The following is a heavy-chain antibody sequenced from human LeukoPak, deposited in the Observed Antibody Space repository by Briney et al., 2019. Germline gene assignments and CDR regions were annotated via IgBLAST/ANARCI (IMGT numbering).Heavy chain of an antibody. CDR1: GFTFSDYC. J-gene: IGHJ4*02. V-gene: IGHV3-21*01. CDR2: ISSSSSYI. D-gene: IGHD6-13*01. CDR3: ARDGSRYSSSWYSDY. Sequence: GGSLRLSCAASGFTFSDYCMHWVRQAPGKGLEWVSSISSSSSYIYYADSVKGRFTISRDNAKNSLYLQMNSLRAEDTAVYYCARDGSRYSSSWYSDYWGQGTLVTVSS.